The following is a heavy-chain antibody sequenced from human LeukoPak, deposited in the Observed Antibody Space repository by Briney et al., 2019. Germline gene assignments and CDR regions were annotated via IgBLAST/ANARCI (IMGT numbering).Heavy chain of an antibody. J-gene: IGHJ4*02. CDR1: GYSFTSYW. CDR2: IYPGDSDT. D-gene: IGHD3-10*01. V-gene: IGHV5-51*01. Sequence: GESVKISCKGSGYSFTSYWIGWVRQMPGKGLEWMGIIYPGDSDTRYSPSFQGQVTISADKSISTAYLQWSSLKASDTAMYYCARQAMVRGVIITPSYFDYWGQGTLVTVSS. CDR3: ARQAMVRGVIITPSYFDY.